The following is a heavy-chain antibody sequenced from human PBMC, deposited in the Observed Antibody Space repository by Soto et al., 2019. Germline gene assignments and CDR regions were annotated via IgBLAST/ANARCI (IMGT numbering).Heavy chain of an antibody. CDR3: ARDLGYYESSGYFDY. D-gene: IGHD3-22*01. J-gene: IGHJ4*02. CDR2: IGSSDNII. V-gene: IGHV3-11*01. CDR1: GFTFSDYY. Sequence: GVLRLSCAASGFTFSDYYMSWIRQAPGKGLEWVSYIGSSDNIIYYADSVKGRFTISRDNAKNSLYLQMNSLRAEDTAVYYCARDLGYYESSGYFDYWGQGTLVTVSS.